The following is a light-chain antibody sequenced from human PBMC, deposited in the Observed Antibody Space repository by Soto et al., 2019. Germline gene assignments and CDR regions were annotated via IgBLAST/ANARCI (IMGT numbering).Light chain of an antibody. J-gene: IGKJ1*01. V-gene: IGKV1-39*01. CDR2: ETS. CDR3: QQTLSTPRT. CDR1: QNVRSY. Sequence: DTQMTQSPSSLAASVGDRVTITCRASQNVRSYLNWYQQKPGKAPNLLIYETSTLQSGVPSRFSGDGYGTDFTLSISSLQPEDFAIYYCQQTLSTPRTFGQGTKV.